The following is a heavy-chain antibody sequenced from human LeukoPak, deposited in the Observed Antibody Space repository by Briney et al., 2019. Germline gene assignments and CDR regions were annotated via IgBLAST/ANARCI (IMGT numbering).Heavy chain of an antibody. CDR1: GFTFSSYA. J-gene: IGHJ4*02. CDR2: ISTNGGGT. CDR3: ARESGGSGSRNFDY. Sequence: PGGSLRLSCAASGFTFSSYAMHWVRQAPGKGLEYVSAISTNGGGTHYAISVKGRFTISRDNSKNTLYLQMGSLRTDDMAVYYCARESGGSGSRNFDYWGQGTLVTVSS. D-gene: IGHD3-10*01. V-gene: IGHV3-64*01.